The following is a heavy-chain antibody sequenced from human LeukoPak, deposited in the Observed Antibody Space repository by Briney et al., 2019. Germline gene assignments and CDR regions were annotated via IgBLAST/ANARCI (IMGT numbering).Heavy chain of an antibody. CDR3: ARDKRFAGGGDY. J-gene: IGHJ4*02. V-gene: IGHV1-69*04. Sequence: SVKVSCKASGGTCSSYTISWVRQAPGQGLEWMGRIIPILGIANYAQKFQGRVTITADKSTSTAYMELSSLRSEDTAVYYCARDKRFAGGGDYWGQGTLVTVSS. CDR2: IIPILGIA. CDR1: GGTCSSYT. D-gene: IGHD2-21*01.